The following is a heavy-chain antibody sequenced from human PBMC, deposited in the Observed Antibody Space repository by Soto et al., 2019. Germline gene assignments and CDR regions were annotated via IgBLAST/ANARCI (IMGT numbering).Heavy chain of an antibody. CDR1: GGTFSSYA. V-gene: IGHV1-69*13. D-gene: IGHD3-22*01. CDR3: ARSDYYDSSGYYDY. J-gene: IGHJ4*02. Sequence: SVKVSCKASGGTFSSYAISWVRQAPGQGLEWMGGIIPIFGTANYAQKFQGRVTITADESTSTAYMELSSLRSEDTAVYYCARSDYYDSSGYYDYWGQGTLVTVSS. CDR2: IIPIFGTA.